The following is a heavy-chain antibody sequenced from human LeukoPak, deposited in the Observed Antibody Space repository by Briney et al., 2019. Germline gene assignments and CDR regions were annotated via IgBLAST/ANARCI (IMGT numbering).Heavy chain of an antibody. CDR3: AKDYGRWLVGYFDY. V-gene: IGHV3-23*01. CDR1: GLTFSSYA. J-gene: IGHJ4*02. CDR2: IRGSAGNT. Sequence: GGSLSLSCAASGLTFSSYAVRWVRQAAGKELEWVSGIRGSAGNTYYGDSVKGRLTISRDNSVHTLYRQMNSLRAEDTAVYYCAKDYGRWLVGYFDYWGQGTLVTVSS. D-gene: IGHD6-19*01.